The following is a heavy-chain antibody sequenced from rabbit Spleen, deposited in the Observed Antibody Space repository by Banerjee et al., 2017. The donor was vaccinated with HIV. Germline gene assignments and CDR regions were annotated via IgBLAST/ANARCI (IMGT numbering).Heavy chain of an antibody. J-gene: IGHJ6*01. CDR1: GVSLNSGYD. V-gene: IGHV1S40*01. Sequence: QSLEESGGDLVKPGASLTLTCTASGVSLNSGYDMCWVRQAPGKGLEWIACIDSGSSGFTYFASWAKGRFTISKTSSTTVTLQMTSLTAADTATYFCARDSGSSFSSYGMDLWGQGTLVTVS. CDR2: IDSGSSGFT. D-gene: IGHD8-1*01. CDR3: ARDSGSSFSSYGMDL.